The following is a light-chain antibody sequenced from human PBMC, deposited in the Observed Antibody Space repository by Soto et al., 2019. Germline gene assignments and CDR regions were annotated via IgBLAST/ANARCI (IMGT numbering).Light chain of an antibody. CDR3: QQRSNWPIT. CDR2: GTF. V-gene: IGKV1-17*01. CDR1: QGIRNN. J-gene: IGKJ5*01. Sequence: DIQMTQSPSSLFASVGDRVTITCRASQGIRNNLGWYQQKPGKAPKLLIYGTFNLQRGVPTRFSGSGSGTDFTLTISSLEPEDFALYYCQQRSNWPITFGQGTRLEIK.